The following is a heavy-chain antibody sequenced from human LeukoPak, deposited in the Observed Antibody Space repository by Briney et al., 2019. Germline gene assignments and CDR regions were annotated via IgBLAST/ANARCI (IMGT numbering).Heavy chain of an antibody. J-gene: IGHJ4*02. CDR2: IYYSGST. Sequence: SETLSLTCTVSGGSISSYYWSWIRQPPGKGLEWIGYIYYSGSTNYNPSLKSRVTISVDTSKNQFSLKLSSMTAADTAVYYCARLGNYYDSSGYPEYYFDYWGQGTLVTVSS. CDR3: ARLGNYYDSSGYPEYYFDY. V-gene: IGHV4-59*08. CDR1: GGSISSYY. D-gene: IGHD3-22*01.